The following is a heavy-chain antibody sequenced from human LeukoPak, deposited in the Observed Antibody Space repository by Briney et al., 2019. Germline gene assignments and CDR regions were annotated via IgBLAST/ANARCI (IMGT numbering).Heavy chain of an antibody. J-gene: IGHJ4*02. Sequence: GGSLRLSCAASGFTFSSYAMHWVRQAPGKGLEWVTVISYDGSNKYYADSVKGRFTISRDNAKNSLYLQMNSLRAEDTAVYYCARESSGPDYWGQGTLVTVSS. CDR3: ARESSGPDY. CDR2: ISYDGSNK. V-gene: IGHV3-30-3*01. D-gene: IGHD6-19*01. CDR1: GFTFSSYA.